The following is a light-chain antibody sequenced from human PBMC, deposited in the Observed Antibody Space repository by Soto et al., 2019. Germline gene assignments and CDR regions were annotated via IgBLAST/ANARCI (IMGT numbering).Light chain of an antibody. CDR1: SSDVGGHNY. CDR3: SSYAGTNNYV. J-gene: IGLJ1*01. CDR2: GVT. V-gene: IGLV2-8*01. Sequence: QSVLTQPPSASGSPGRSVTISCTGTSSDVGGHNYVSWYQLHTGKAPKLMIYGVTKRPSGVPDRFSGFKSGNTASLTVSGLQAEDEADYYSSSYAGTNNYVFGTGTKVTVL.